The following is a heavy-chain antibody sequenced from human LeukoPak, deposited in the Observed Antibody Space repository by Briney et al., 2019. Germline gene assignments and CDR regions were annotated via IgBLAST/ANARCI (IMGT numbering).Heavy chain of an antibody. D-gene: IGHD2-8*01. CDR3: AKDLYCTNGVCSDY. Sequence: SGSGGSTYYADSVKGRFTISRDNSKNTLYLQMNSLRAEDTAVYYCAKDLYCTNGVCSDYWGQGTLVTVSS. J-gene: IGHJ4*02. V-gene: IGHV3-23*01. CDR2: SGSGGST.